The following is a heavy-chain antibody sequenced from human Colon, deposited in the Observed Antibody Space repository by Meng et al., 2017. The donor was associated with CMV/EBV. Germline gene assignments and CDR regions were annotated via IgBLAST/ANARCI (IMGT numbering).Heavy chain of an antibody. J-gene: IGHJ6*02. CDR1: GLSFSDAW. D-gene: IGHD2-15*01. CDR3: STGCSQGSIYYYHMDV. CDR2: IKSKTDGGTT. V-gene: IGHV3-15*01. Sequence: GESLKISCAASGLSFSDAWMSWVRQAPGKGLEWVGRIKSKTDGGTTDYAAPVRGRFTISRDDSKNTLYLQMNNLKTEDTGVYYCSTGCSQGSIYYYHMDVWGQGTAVTVSS.